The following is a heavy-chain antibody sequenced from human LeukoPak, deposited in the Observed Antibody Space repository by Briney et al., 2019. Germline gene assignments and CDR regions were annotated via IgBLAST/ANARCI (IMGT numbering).Heavy chain of an antibody. Sequence: GASVKVSCKASGYTFTSYGISWVRQAPGQGLEWMGCISAYNGNTNYAQKLQGRVTMTTDTSTSTAYMELRSLRSDDTAVYYCARKWIVGATFGFDPWGQGTLVTVSS. J-gene: IGHJ5*02. CDR3: ARKWIVGATFGFDP. CDR2: ISAYNGNT. D-gene: IGHD1-26*01. V-gene: IGHV1-18*01. CDR1: GYTFTSYG.